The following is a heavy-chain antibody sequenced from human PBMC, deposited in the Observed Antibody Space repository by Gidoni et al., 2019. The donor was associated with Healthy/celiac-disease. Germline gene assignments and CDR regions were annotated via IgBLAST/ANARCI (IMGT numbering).Heavy chain of an antibody. CDR2: ISSNGGST. Sequence: EVQLVESGGGLVQPGGSLRLSCAASGFTFSSYAMHWVRQAPGKGLEYVSAISSNGGSTYYANSVKGRFTISRDNSKNTLYLQMGSLRAEDMAVYYCASLATGYWGQGTLVTVSS. D-gene: IGHD5-12*01. CDR3: ASLATGY. J-gene: IGHJ4*02. V-gene: IGHV3-64*01. CDR1: GFTFSSYA.